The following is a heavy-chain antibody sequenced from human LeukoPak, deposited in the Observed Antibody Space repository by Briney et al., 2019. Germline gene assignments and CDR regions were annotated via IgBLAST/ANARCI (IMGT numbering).Heavy chain of an antibody. CDR3: ARWNTIFGVVMGYMDV. CDR1: GGSISSSSYY. V-gene: IGHV4-39*01. Sequence: SETLSLTCTVSGGSISSSSYYWGWIRQPPGKGLEWIGSIYYSGGTYNNPSLKSRVTISVDTSKNQFSLKLSSVTAADTAVYYCARWNTIFGVVMGYMDVWGKGTTVTVSS. CDR2: IYYSGGT. J-gene: IGHJ6*03. D-gene: IGHD3-3*01.